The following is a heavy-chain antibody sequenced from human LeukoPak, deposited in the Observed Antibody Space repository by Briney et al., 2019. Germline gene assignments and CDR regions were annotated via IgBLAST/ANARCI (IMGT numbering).Heavy chain of an antibody. Sequence: SETLSLTCAVYGGSFSGYYWSWIRQPPGKGLEWIGEINHSGSTNYNPFLKSRVTISVDTSKNQFSLKLSSVTAADTAVYYCARVSSTSYHFDYWGQGTLVTVSS. J-gene: IGHJ4*02. D-gene: IGHD2-2*01. V-gene: IGHV4-34*01. CDR3: ARVSSTSYHFDY. CDR2: INHSGST. CDR1: GGSFSGYY.